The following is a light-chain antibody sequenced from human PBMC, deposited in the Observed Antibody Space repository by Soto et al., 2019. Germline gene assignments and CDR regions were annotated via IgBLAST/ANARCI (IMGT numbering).Light chain of an antibody. Sequence: QSALTQPASVSGSPGQSTTISCTGTSSGVGDYNYVSWYQQHPGKAPKLMIYEVSHRLSGVSNRFSGSKSGYTASLTISGLQDEDEADYYCSSYISNSIVVFGGGTKLTVL. J-gene: IGLJ2*01. CDR3: SSYISNSIVV. V-gene: IGLV2-14*01. CDR2: EVS. CDR1: SSGVGDYNY.